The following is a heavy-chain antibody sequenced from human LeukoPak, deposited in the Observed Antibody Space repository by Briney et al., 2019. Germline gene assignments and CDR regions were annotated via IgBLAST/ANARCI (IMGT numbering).Heavy chain of an antibody. J-gene: IGHJ4*02. V-gene: IGHV3-30*04. Sequence: GRSLRLSCAASGFTFSSDAIHWVRQAPGKGLEWVAVISYDGSNKYYADSVKGRFTISRDNSKNTLYLQMNSLRAEDTAVYYCARDQAAAGTGYFDYWGQGTLVTVSS. CDR2: ISYDGSNK. CDR3: ARDQAAAGTGYFDY. CDR1: GFTFSSDA. D-gene: IGHD6-13*01.